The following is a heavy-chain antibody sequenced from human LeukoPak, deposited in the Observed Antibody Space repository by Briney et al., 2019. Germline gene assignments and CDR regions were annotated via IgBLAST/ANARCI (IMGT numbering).Heavy chain of an antibody. CDR1: GGSISSYY. J-gene: IGHJ5*02. CDR3: ARELRPDTSLWFGEWGAFDP. V-gene: IGHV4-4*07. CDR2: IYTSGST. Sequence: SETLSLTCTVSGGSISSYYWSWIRQPDGKGLEWIGRIYTSGSTNYNPSLKSRVTISVDTSKNQFSLKLSSVTAADTAVYYCARELRPDTSLWFGEWGAFDPWGQGTLVTVSS. D-gene: IGHD3-10*01.